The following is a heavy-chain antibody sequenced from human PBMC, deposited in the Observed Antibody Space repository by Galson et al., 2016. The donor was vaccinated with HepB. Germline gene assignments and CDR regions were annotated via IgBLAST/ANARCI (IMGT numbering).Heavy chain of an antibody. Sequence: SLRLSCAASGFTFSGSTMHWVRQASGKGLEWVGRIRNKAYSYATAYAASVKGRFTISRDDSKNTAYLQMNSLKTEDTAVYYCTRQVPITMVRGVLPKYDDYYYGMDVWGQGTTVTVSS. J-gene: IGHJ6*02. CDR2: IRNKAYSYAT. CDR1: GFTFSGST. V-gene: IGHV3-73*01. CDR3: TRQVPITMVRGVLPKYDDYYYGMDV. D-gene: IGHD3-10*01.